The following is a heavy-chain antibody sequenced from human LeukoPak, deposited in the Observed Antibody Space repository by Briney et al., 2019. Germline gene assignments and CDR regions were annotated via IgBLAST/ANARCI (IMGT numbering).Heavy chain of an antibody. Sequence: GESLKISCKGSGYNFRTYCIVWVRKMPGRGLEWMGILCPGDSDTTYSPSFQGQVTISADKSISTAYLQWSSLKASDTAMYYCARQSGVAGIIDYWGQGTLVTVSS. CDR2: LCPGDSDT. V-gene: IGHV5-51*01. CDR1: GYNFRTYC. D-gene: IGHD6-19*01. J-gene: IGHJ4*02. CDR3: ARQSGVAGIIDY.